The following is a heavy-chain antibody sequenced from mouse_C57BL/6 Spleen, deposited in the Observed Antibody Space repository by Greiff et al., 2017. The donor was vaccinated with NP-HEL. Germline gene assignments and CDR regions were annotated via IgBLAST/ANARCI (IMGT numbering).Heavy chain of an antibody. CDR3: ARFGAYYSNYGWYFDV. CDR1: GYTFTDYN. V-gene: IGHV1-22*01. J-gene: IGHJ1*03. D-gene: IGHD2-5*01. CDR2: INPNNGGT. Sequence: EVMLVESGPELVKPGASVKMSCKASGYTFTDYNMHWVKQSHGKSLEWIGYINPNNGGTSYNQKFKGKATLTVNKSSSTAYMELRSLTSEDSAVYYCARFGAYYSNYGWYFDVWGTGTTVTVSS.